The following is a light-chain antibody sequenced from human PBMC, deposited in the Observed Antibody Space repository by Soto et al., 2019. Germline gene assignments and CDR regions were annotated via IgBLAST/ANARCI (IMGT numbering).Light chain of an antibody. V-gene: IGLV1-51*01. Sequence: QSVLTQPPSVSAAPGQKVTISCSGSSSNIGNNFVSWYQQLPGTAPKLLIYDNNKQPSGIPDRFSGSKSGTSATLGITGLQTGDEADYYCGTWDSSLSAAVFGGGTKLTVL. CDR2: DNN. CDR1: SSNIGNNF. J-gene: IGLJ2*01. CDR3: GTWDSSLSAAV.